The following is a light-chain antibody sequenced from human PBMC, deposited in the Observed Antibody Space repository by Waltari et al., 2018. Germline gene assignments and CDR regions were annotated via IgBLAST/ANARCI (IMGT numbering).Light chain of an antibody. CDR1: SSDVGAHTY. V-gene: IGLV2-14*03. CDR2: HVS. CDR3: SSYTSSHSYG. Sequence: QSALTQLACVSGSPGQSITISCTGTSSDVGAHTYVSWDQQYPGTAPKVMICHVSNRPSGFPARCAVSESANTASLTISGLHAVDEADYYCSSYTSSHSYGIGTGSNVTVL. J-gene: IGLJ1*01.